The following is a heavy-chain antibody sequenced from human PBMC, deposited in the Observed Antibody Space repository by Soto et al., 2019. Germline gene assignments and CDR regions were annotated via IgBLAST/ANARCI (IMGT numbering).Heavy chain of an antibody. CDR1: GFTFSNAW. D-gene: IGHD6-13*01. CDR3: ITHRLPRYRSSWYSDY. CDR2: IKSETEGGTT. V-gene: IGHV3-15*01. J-gene: IGHJ4*02. Sequence: GGSLRLSCAASGFTFSNAWMSWVRQAPGKGLEWVGRIKSETEGGTTDYAAPVKGRFTISRDDSRNTLYLQMNSLKTEDTAVYYCITHRLPRYRSSWYSDYWGQGTLVTVSS.